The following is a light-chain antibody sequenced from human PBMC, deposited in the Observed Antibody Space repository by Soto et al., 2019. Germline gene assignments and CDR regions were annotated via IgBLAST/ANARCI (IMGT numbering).Light chain of an antibody. CDR3: QQLRSYPHT. V-gene: IGKV1-9*01. CDR2: PAS. CDR1: QTINDY. Sequence: DIQLTQSPSFLSASVGDRVTVTCRASQTINDYLAWFQKKEGKAPELLIYPASTFQGGVPSRFSRHGSGIEYTRTISSLQPEDFATYYCQQLRSYPHTFGQGTKLEI. J-gene: IGKJ2*01.